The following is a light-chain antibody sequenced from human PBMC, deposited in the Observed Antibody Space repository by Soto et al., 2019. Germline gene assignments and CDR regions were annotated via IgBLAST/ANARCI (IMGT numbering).Light chain of an antibody. CDR2: GNS. CDR3: QSYDSSLSGGV. J-gene: IGLJ3*02. V-gene: IGLV1-40*01. CDR1: SSNIGAGYD. Sequence: QSVLTQPPSVSGAPGQRVTISCTGSSSNIGAGYDVHGYQQLPGTAPKLLIYGNSKRPSGVPDRFSGSKSGTSASLAITGLQAEDEADYYGQSYDSSLSGGVFGGGTKVTVL.